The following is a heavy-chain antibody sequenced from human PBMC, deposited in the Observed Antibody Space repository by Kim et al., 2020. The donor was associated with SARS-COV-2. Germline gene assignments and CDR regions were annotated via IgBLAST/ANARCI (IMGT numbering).Heavy chain of an antibody. V-gene: IGHV3-74*01. D-gene: IGHD3-22*01. J-gene: IGHJ1*01. Sequence: GKGRFTISRDNAKNTLYLHMNSLRPEDTAVYYCARAGDYDGSGYYGFFRHWGQGALVTVSS. CDR3: ARAGDYDGSGYYGFFRH.